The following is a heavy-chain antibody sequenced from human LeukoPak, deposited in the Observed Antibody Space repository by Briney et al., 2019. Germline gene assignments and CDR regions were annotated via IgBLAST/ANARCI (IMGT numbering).Heavy chain of an antibody. CDR3: PAHSVYAIVY. J-gene: IGHJ4*02. V-gene: IGHV3-15*01. D-gene: IGHD2-8*01. CDR2: IKSKTDGGTT. Sequence: GGSLRLSCAASGFTFSSYAMSWVHQAPGKGLEWVGRIKSKTDGGTTDYAAPVKGRFTISRDDSKNTLYLQMNSLKTEDTAVYYCPAHSVYAIVYWGQGTLVTVSS. CDR1: GFTFSSYA.